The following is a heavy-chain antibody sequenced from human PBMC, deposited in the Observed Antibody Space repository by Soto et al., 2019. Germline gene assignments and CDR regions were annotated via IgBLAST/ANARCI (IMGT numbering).Heavy chain of an antibody. D-gene: IGHD6-13*01. CDR3: AKSRAAAGNFDY. CDR2: ISGSGGST. CDR1: GFPFSSYC. J-gene: IGHJ4*02. V-gene: IGHV3-23*01. Sequence: GGSLILSCASSGFPFSSYCMILVRPAPGKGLEWVSAISGSGGSTYYADSVKGRFTISRDNSKNTLYLQMNSLRAEDTAVYYCAKSRAAAGNFDYWGQGTRVNVSA.